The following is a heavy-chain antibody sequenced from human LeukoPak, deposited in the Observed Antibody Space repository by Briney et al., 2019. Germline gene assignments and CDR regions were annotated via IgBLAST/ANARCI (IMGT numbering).Heavy chain of an antibody. CDR1: GFSLSTSGVG. Sequence: SGPTLVNPTQTLTLTCTFSGFSLSTSGVGVGWIRQPPGKALEWLALIYWNDDKRYSPSLKSRLTITKDTSKNQVVLTMTNMDPVDTATYYCAHHPYTMVRGVISGNAFDIWGQGTMVTVSS. V-gene: IGHV2-5*01. CDR2: IYWNDDK. CDR3: AHHPYTMVRGVISGNAFDI. D-gene: IGHD3-10*01. J-gene: IGHJ3*02.